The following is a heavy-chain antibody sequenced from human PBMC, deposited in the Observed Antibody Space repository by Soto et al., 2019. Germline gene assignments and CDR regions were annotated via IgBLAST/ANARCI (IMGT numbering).Heavy chain of an antibody. D-gene: IGHD3-3*01. Sequence: GASVKVSCKASGYTFTGYYMHWVRQAPGQGLEWMGWINPNSGGTNYAQKFQGRVTMTRDTSISTAYMELSRLRSDDTAVYYCARANQDQDYDFWSGYRNDYWGQGTLVTVSS. J-gene: IGHJ4*02. CDR2: INPNSGGT. CDR3: ARANQDQDYDFWSGYRNDY. V-gene: IGHV1-2*02. CDR1: GYTFTGYY.